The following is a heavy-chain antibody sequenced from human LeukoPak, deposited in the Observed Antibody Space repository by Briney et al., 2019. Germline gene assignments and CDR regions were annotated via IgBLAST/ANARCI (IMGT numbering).Heavy chain of an antibody. J-gene: IGHJ4*02. CDR2: INSNSGAR. Sequence: GASVTVSCKASGYTFSDYYMHWVRQAPGQGLESMGWINSNSGARNFAPKFQGRVTFSRDNSISTAYMELSSLRSDDTAIYYCARGRGGATTGFDHWGQGTLVTVSS. V-gene: IGHV1-2*02. CDR3: ARGRGGATTGFDH. D-gene: IGHD1-26*01. CDR1: GYTFSDYY.